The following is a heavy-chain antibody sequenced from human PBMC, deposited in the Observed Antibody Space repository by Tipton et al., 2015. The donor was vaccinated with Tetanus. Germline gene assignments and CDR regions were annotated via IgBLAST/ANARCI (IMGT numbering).Heavy chain of an antibody. CDR2: IFYSGNT. J-gene: IGHJ4*02. Sequence: TLSLTCTVSGGSISTYYWSWIRQPPGKGLEWIGYIFYSGNTNYNPSLKTRVTISVDTSKNQFSLKLSSVTAADTAVYYCARGVWFGPGPRYYFDYWGQGTLVTVPS. CDR1: GGSISTYY. CDR3: ARGVWFGPGPRYYFDY. D-gene: IGHD3-10*01. V-gene: IGHV4-59*01.